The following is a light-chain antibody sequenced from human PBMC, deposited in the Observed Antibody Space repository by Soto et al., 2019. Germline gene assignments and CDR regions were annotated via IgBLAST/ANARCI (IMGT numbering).Light chain of an antibody. Sequence: QSALTQPASVSGSPGQSITISCTGTSSDVGGYNYVSWYQQHPGKAPKLMIYEVSNRPSGVSNRFSGSKSGNTASLTISGLQAEDEADYYCSSYTSSSTWSVVFGGGTKVTVL. V-gene: IGLV2-14*01. CDR2: EVS. CDR3: SSYTSSSTWSVV. CDR1: SSDVGGYNY. J-gene: IGLJ2*01.